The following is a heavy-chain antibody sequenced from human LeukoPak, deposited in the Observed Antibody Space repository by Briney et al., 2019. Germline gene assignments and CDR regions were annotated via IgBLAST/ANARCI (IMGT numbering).Heavy chain of an antibody. CDR3: AKDLGGSGWYPDAFDI. V-gene: IGHV3-23*01. D-gene: IGHD6-19*01. Sequence: GGSLRLSCAASGFTFSSYGMHWVRQAPGKGLERVSGISGSGGSTYYADSVKGRFTISRDNSKNTLYLQVNSLRAEDTAVYYCAKDLGGSGWYPDAFDIWGQGTMVTVSS. CDR2: ISGSGGST. CDR1: GFTFSSYG. J-gene: IGHJ3*02.